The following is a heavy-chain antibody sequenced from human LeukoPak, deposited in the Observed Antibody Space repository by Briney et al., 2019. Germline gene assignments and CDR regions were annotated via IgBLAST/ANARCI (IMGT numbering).Heavy chain of an antibody. J-gene: IGHJ4*02. Sequence: GGSLRLSCEASGLIFTNTWMTWVRQAPGKGLEWVGRIKSKTDGGTTDYAAPVKGRFIISRDDSRNTLYLQMNSLKTEDTAVYYCTTELRWELLLNYWGQGTLVTVSS. V-gene: IGHV3-15*01. CDR2: IKSKTDGGTT. D-gene: IGHD1-26*01. CDR3: TTELRWELLLNY. CDR1: GLIFTNTW.